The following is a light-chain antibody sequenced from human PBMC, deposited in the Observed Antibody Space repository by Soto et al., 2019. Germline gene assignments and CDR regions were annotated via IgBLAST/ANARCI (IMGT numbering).Light chain of an antibody. CDR2: DVS. J-gene: IGLJ2*01. V-gene: IGLV2-14*01. Sequence: QSALTQPASVSGSPGQSITISCTGTSSDVGGYNYVSWYRQHPGKAPKLMIYDVSNRPSGVSNRFSGSKSGNTASLTISGLQAEDEADYYCSSYTSSSSYVVFGGGTKLTVL. CDR1: SSDVGGYNY. CDR3: SSYTSSSSYVV.